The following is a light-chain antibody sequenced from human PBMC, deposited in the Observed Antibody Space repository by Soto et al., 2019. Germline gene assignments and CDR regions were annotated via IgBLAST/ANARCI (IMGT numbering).Light chain of an antibody. Sequence: EFVLTQSPATLSLSPGERATLSCRASQSVRSSLAWYHQKPGQAPRLLIYDASNRATGIPARFSGSGSGTDFTLTISSLEPEDFAVYYCQQRSSWLLTFGGGTKVEIK. CDR3: QQRSSWLLT. J-gene: IGKJ4*01. CDR2: DAS. CDR1: QSVRSS. V-gene: IGKV3-11*01.